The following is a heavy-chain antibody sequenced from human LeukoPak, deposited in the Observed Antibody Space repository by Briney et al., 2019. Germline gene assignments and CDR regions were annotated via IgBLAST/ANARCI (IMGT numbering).Heavy chain of an antibody. J-gene: IGHJ6*04. V-gene: IGHV4-34*01. CDR1: GGSFSGYY. D-gene: IGHD2-2*01. CDR3: ARGGSLIVVVPAAPYYYGMDV. Sequence: SETLSLTCAVYGGSFSGYYWSWIRQPPGKGLEWIGEINHSGSTNYNPSLKSRVTISVDTSKNQFSLKLSSATAADTAVYYCARGGSLIVVVPAAPYYYGMDVWGKGTTVTVSS. CDR2: INHSGST.